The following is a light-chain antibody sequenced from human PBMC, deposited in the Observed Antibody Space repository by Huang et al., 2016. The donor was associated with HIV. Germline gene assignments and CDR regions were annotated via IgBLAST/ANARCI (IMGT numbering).Light chain of an antibody. J-gene: IGKJ4*01. CDR2: GAS. Sequence: ETVMTQSPATLSVSPGERASLFCRASQSVGSNLAWFQQKPGQAPSLLIYGASYRAAGIPSRFSGSGSGREFTLTISSLQSEDSAVYYCQQYNNWPPVTFGGGTKVEIK. CDR3: QQYNNWPPVT. V-gene: IGKV3-15*01. CDR1: QSVGSN.